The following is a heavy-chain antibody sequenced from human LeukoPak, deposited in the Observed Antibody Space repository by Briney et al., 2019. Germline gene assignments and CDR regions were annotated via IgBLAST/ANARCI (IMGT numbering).Heavy chain of an antibody. D-gene: IGHD3-10*01. J-gene: IGHJ4*02. Sequence: SETLSLTCTVSGDSISNYYWSWIRQPAGRGLEWIGRIYTSGSTNYNPSLKSRVTMSVDTSKNQFSLKLSSVTAADTAVYYCARVSLVRGAPDYYFDYWGQGTLVTVSS. CDR1: GDSISNYY. CDR3: ARVSLVRGAPDYYFDY. V-gene: IGHV4-4*07. CDR2: IYTSGST.